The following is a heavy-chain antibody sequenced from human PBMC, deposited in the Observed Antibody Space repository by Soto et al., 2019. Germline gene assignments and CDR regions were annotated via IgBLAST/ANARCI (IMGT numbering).Heavy chain of an antibody. CDR3: ARVVRFCSSPSCRGRNWFDP. CDR2: MFYTGTT. D-gene: IGHD2-2*01. J-gene: IGHJ5*02. CDR1: GGSFSAYY. V-gene: IGHV4-34*12. Sequence: KPSETLSLTCAVYGGSFSAYYWSWIRQPPGKGLEWIGYMFYTGTTYYNPSLKSRITISMDTSKNQFSLRLTSVTAADTAEYHCARVVRFCSSPSCRGRNWFDPWGQGTRVTVSS.